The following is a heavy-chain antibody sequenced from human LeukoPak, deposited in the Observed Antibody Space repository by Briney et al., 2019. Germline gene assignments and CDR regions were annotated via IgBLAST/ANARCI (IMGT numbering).Heavy chain of an antibody. CDR3: AKDPFSFRRVIGAFDI. J-gene: IGHJ3*02. V-gene: IGHV1-69*06. CDR1: GGTFSIYA. D-gene: IGHD3-10*01. CDR2: IIPIFGTA. Sequence: ASVKVSSKASGGTFSIYAISWVRQAPGQGRGWMGGIIPIFGTANYAQKFQGRVTITADKSTSTAYMELSSLIAEDTALYYCAKDPFSFRRVIGAFDICGQGTMVTVSS.